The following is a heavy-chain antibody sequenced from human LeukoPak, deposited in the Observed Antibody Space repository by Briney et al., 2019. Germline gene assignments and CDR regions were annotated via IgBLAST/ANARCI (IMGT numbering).Heavy chain of an antibody. CDR2: IYPGDSDT. CDR3: ARSRRDDFWSGYYVDY. V-gene: IGHV5-51*01. D-gene: IGHD3-3*01. Sequence: GESLKISCKGSGYNFTSYWIGWVRQMPGKGLEWMGIIYPGDSDTRYSPSFQGQVTISADKSISTAYLQWSSLKASDTAMYYCARSRRDDFWSGYYVDYWGQGTLVTVSS. CDR1: GYNFTSYW. J-gene: IGHJ4*02.